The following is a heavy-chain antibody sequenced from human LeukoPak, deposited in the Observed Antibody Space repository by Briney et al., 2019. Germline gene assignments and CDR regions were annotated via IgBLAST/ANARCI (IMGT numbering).Heavy chain of an antibody. CDR3: ARDGYNSAPFDY. J-gene: IGHJ4*02. V-gene: IGHV4-61*02. CDR1: GGSISSGSYY. D-gene: IGHD5-24*01. CDR2: IYTSGST. Sequence: SETLSLTCTVSGGSISSGSYYWSWIRQPAGKGLEWIGRIYTSGSTNYNPSLKSRVTISVDTSKNQVSLKITSVTAADTAIYYCARDGYNSAPFDYWGPGTLVTVSS.